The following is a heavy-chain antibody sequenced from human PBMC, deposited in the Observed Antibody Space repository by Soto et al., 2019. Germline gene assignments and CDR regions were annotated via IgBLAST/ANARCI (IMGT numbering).Heavy chain of an antibody. V-gene: IGHV1-69*01. CDR3: AAGGRDGYIR. CDR1: RDTFDSYA. D-gene: IGHD5-18*01. Sequence: QGQLLQSGAEVRKPGSSVKVSCKTSRDTFDSYAITWVRQAPGQGLEWMGGIIPILGTTKYAQKFQGRVTMTADESTNTAHMELGSLRFEDRAMYYCAAGGRDGYIRWGQGTQVTVSS. J-gene: IGHJ4*02. CDR2: IIPILGTT.